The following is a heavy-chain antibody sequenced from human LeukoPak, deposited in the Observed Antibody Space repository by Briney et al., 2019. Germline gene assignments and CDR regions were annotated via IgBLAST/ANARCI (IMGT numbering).Heavy chain of an antibody. CDR1: GYTFTGYY. CDR3: AGSTVTTESGAFDI. V-gene: IGHV1-2*02. J-gene: IGHJ3*02. Sequence: ASVKVSCKASGYTFTGYYMHWVRQAPGQGLEWMGWINPNSGGTNYAQKFQGRVTMTRDTPISTAYMELSRLRSDDTAAYYCAGSTVTTESGAFDIWGQGTMVTVSS. D-gene: IGHD4-17*01. CDR2: INPNSGGT.